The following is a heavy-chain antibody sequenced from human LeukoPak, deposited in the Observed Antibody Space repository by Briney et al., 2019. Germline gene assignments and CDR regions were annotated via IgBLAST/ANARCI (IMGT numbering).Heavy chain of an antibody. CDR3: ARGGYYGSGNDFRFDP. CDR1: GDSFSLYY. CDR2: IYYSGST. V-gene: IGHV4-59*01. D-gene: IGHD3-10*01. Sequence: SETLSLTCTVSGDSFSLYYWSWIRQPPGKGLEWIGYIYYSGSTNYKPSLKSRVTISVDTSKNQFSLKLSSVTAADTAVYYCARGGYYGSGNDFRFDPWGQGTLVTVSS. J-gene: IGHJ5*02.